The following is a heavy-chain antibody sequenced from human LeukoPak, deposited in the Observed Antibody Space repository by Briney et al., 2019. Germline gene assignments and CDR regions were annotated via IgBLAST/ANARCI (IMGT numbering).Heavy chain of an antibody. V-gene: IGHV1-2*02. D-gene: IGHD1-1*01. CDR1: GYTFTDYY. Sequence: ASVKVSCKASGYTFTDYYMHWVRQAPGQGLEWMGWINPNSGGTNYAQKFQGRVTLTRDTSISTAYMELSRLRSDDKAVYYCARWATGLYYFDYWGQGTLVTVSS. J-gene: IGHJ4*02. CDR3: ARWATGLYYFDY. CDR2: INPNSGGT.